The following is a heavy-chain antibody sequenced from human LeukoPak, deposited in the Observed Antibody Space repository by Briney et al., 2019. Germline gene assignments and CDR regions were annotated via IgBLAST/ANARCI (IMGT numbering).Heavy chain of an antibody. CDR1: GYTFTSYW. CDR3: VRDQGGAVSY. V-gene: IGHV3-48*01. Sequence: GESLKISCKGSGYTFTSYWIGWVRQMPGKGLEWVSYISSLSGTINYADSVKGRFIISRDNAKNSMFLQMNSLRAEDTAVYYCVRDQGGAVSYWGQGTLVTVSS. D-gene: IGHD3-16*01. J-gene: IGHJ4*02. CDR2: ISSLSGTI.